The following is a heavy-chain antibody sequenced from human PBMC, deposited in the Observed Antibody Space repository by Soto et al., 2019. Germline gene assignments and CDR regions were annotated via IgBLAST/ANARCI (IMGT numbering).Heavy chain of an antibody. Sequence: GGSLRLSCVASGFTFSDDYMGWIRQAPGKGLEWVSFISSSRSYIKYADSVKGRFTISRDNAKDSLYLQMNTLRAEDTAVYHCAKEPVGPDWYFDLWGRGTLVTVSS. CDR2: ISSSRSYI. J-gene: IGHJ2*01. CDR3: AKEPVGPDWYFDL. V-gene: IGHV3-11*05. CDR1: GFTFSDDY.